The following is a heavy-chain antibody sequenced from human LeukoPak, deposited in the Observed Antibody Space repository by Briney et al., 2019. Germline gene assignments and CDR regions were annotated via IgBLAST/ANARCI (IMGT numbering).Heavy chain of an antibody. J-gene: IGHJ3*02. Sequence: ASVKVSCKASGYTFTGYYMHWVRQAPGQGLEWMGWINPNSGGTNYAQKFQGRVTMTRDTPISTAYMELSRLRSDDTAVYYCARQKQLDHDAFDIWGQGTMVTVSS. V-gene: IGHV1-2*02. CDR3: ARQKQLDHDAFDI. D-gene: IGHD6-13*01. CDR1: GYTFTGYY. CDR2: INPNSGGT.